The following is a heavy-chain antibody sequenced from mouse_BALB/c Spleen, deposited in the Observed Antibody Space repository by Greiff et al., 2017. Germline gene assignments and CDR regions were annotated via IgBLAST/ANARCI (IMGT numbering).Heavy chain of an antibody. Sequence: VMLVESGGGLVKPGGSLKLSCAASGFTFSDYYMYWVRQTPEKRLEWVATISDGGSYTYYPDSVKGRFTISRDNAKNNLYLQMSSLKSEDTAMYYCARGGAMDYWGQGTSVTVSS. CDR3: ARGGAMDY. CDR1: GFTFSDYY. J-gene: IGHJ4*01. CDR2: ISDGGSYT. V-gene: IGHV5-4*02.